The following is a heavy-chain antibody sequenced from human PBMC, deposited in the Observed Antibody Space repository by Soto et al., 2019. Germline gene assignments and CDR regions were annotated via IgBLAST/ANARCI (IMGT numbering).Heavy chain of an antibody. CDR2: IWIDGSNR. CDR1: GFTFKNFA. CDR3: ARGVFFDYMGPLYGMDV. Sequence: ESGGGVVQPGRSLRLSCAASGFTFKNFAFHWVRQAPGKGLEWVSIIWIDGSNRNYAESVKGRFTISRDDCKNTVHLQMKSLRAGDTAVYFCARGVFFDYMGPLYGMDVWRQGTTVTVSS. V-gene: IGHV3-33*01. J-gene: IGHJ6*01. D-gene: IGHD3-16*01.